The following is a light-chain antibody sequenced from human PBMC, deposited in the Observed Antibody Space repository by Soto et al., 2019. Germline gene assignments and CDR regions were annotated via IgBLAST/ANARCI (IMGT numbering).Light chain of an antibody. CDR2: DVS. J-gene: IGLJ2*01. CDR1: SSDVGGYNY. V-gene: IGLV2-14*01. Sequence: QSVLTQPASVSGSPGQSITISCTGTSSDVGGYNYVSWYQQHPGKAPKLMIYDVSNRPSGVSNRFSGSKSGNTASLTISGLQDEDEADYYCSSYTSSSTPCVVFGGGTKLTVL. CDR3: SSYTSSSTPCVV.